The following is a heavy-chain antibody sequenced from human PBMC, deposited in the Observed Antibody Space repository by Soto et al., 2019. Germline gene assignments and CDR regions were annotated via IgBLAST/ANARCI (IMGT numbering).Heavy chain of an antibody. Sequence: GGSLRLSCAASGFTFSSYGMHWVRQAPGKGLEWVAVISYDGSNKYYADSVKGRFTISRDNSKNTLYLQMNSLRAEDTAVYYFAKVGEVLRYFDWLYNYGMDVWGQGTTVTVSS. CDR1: GFTFSSYG. D-gene: IGHD3-9*01. CDR2: ISYDGSNK. V-gene: IGHV3-30*18. CDR3: AKVGEVLRYFDWLYNYGMDV. J-gene: IGHJ6*02.